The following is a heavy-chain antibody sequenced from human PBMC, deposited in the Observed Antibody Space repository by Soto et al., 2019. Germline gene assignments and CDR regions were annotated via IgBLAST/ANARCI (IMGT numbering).Heavy chain of an antibody. D-gene: IGHD4-17*01. CDR3: ARDADYGGSRGGMDV. J-gene: IGHJ6*02. Sequence: QVHLEESGPGLVKPSETLSLICSVSGGSLNNADYFWSWIRHHPENGLEWIGYIYYSGSTRYNPSFKTRATLSIDTSKKQFSLRLNSVTVADTAVYFCARDADYGGSRGGMDVWGRGTTVTVSS. CDR1: GGSLNNADYF. CDR2: IYYSGST. V-gene: IGHV4-31*03.